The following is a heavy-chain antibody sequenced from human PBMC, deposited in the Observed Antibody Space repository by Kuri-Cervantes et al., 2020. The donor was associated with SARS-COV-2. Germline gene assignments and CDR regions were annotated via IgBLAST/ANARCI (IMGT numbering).Heavy chain of an antibody. D-gene: IGHD5/OR15-5a*01. CDR1: GFSFSDYW. V-gene: IGHV3-7*04. CDR3: VRGLGDY. Sequence: GESLKISCAASGFSFSDYWMTWVRQAPGKGLEWVANIKHDGTKTHYVDSVKGRFTISRDNARQTLYLQMNNLRVEDTGLYYCVRGLGDYWGQGVLVTVSS. J-gene: IGHJ4*02. CDR2: IKHDGTKT.